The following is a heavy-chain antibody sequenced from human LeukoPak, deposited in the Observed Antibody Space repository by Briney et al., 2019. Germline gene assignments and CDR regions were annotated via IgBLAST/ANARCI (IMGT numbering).Heavy chain of an antibody. CDR2: IHFSGTT. V-gene: IGHV4-39*01. CDR3: ARLSQAYYFDY. J-gene: IGHJ4*02. Sequence: SETLSLTCTVSGGSISSSNYHWGWIRQPPGKGLEWIGSIHFSGTTYHNPSLHSRLTLSVDTSKNQFSLKLSSVTAADTAVYKCARLSQAYYFDYWGQGSLVTVS. CDR1: GGSISSSNYH.